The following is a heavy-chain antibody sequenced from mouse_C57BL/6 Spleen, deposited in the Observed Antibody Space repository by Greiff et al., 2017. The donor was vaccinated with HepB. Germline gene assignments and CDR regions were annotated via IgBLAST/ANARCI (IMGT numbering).Heavy chain of an antibody. Sequence: VQLVESGPELVKPGASVKISCKASGYAFSSSWMNWVKQRPGKGLEWIGRIYPGDGDTNYNGKFKGKATLTADKSSSTAYMQLSSLTSEDSAVYFCARDDYVSYYAMDYWGQGTSVTVSS. J-gene: IGHJ4*01. CDR1: GYAFSSSW. CDR2: IYPGDGDT. CDR3: ARDDYVSYYAMDY. D-gene: IGHD2-4*01. V-gene: IGHV1-82*01.